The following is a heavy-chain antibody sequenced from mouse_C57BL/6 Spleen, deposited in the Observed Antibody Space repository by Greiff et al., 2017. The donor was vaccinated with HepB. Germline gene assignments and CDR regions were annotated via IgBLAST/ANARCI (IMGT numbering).Heavy chain of an antibody. J-gene: IGHJ1*03. V-gene: IGHV14-4*01. CDR2: IDPENGDT. CDR3: TTSTSFWYVDV. D-gene: IGHD5-1*01. CDR1: GFNIKDDY. Sequence: EVQLQQSGAELVRPGASVKLSCTASGFNIKDDYMHWVKQRPEQGLEWIGWIDPENGDTEYASKFQGKATITADTSSNTAYLQLSSLTSEDTAVYYCTTSTSFWYVDVWGTGTTVTVSS.